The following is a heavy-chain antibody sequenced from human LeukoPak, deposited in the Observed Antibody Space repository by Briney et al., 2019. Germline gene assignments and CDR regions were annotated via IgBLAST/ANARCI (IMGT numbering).Heavy chain of an antibody. CDR2: IYYSGST. V-gene: IGHV4-39*01. CDR1: GGSISSSSYY. D-gene: IGHD2-15*01. CDR3: ARHGFVGLVDY. J-gene: IGHJ4*02. Sequence: PSETLSLTCTVSGGSISSSSYYWGWIRQPPGKGLEWIGSIYYSGSTYYNPSLKSRVTISVDTSKNQFSLKLSSVTAADTAVYYCARHGFVGLVDYWGQGTLVTVSS.